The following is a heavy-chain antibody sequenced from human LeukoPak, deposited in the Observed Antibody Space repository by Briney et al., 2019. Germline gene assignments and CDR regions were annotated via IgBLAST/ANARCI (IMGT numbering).Heavy chain of an antibody. CDR2: ISSNGGST. CDR1: GFTFSSYA. Sequence: GGSLRLSCAASGFTFSSYAMHWVRQAPGKGLEYVSAISSNGGSTYYANSVKGRFTISRDNSKNTLYLQMGSLRAEDMAVYYCARATGSSNGWYGWGAFDIWGQGTMVTVSS. D-gene: IGHD6-19*01. V-gene: IGHV3-64*01. J-gene: IGHJ3*02. CDR3: ARATGSSNGWYGWGAFDI.